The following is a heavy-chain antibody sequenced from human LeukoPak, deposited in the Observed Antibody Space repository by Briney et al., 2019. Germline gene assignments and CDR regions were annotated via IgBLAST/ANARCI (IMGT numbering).Heavy chain of an antibody. CDR3: ARGWLAETTVVTPYNY. CDR1: GYTFTSYD. CDR2: MNPNSGNT. V-gene: IGHV1-8*01. J-gene: IGHJ4*02. D-gene: IGHD4-23*01. Sequence: ASVKVSCKASGYTFTSYDINWVRQATGQGLEWMGWMNPNSGNTGYAQKFQGRVTMTRNTSISTAYMELSSLRSEDTAVYYCARGWLAETTVVTPYNYWGQGTLVTVSS.